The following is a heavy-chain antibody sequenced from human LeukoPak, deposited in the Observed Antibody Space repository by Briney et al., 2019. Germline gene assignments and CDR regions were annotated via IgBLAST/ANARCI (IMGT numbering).Heavy chain of an antibody. V-gene: IGHV1-69*05. CDR3: VLGVAAAGTLRGLYFDY. CDR2: ISPIFGTA. CDR1: GGTFSSYA. J-gene: IGHJ4*02. D-gene: IGHD6-13*01. Sequence: ASVKVSCKASGGTFSSYAISWVRQAPGQGLEWMGGISPIFGTANYAQKFQGRVTITTDESTSTAYMELSSLRSEDTAVYFCVLGVAAAGTLRGLYFDYWGQGTMVTVSS.